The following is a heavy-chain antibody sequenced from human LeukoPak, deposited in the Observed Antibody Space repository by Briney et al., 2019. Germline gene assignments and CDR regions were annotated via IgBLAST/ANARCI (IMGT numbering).Heavy chain of an antibody. CDR1: GFTSSSYG. Sequence: GGSLRLSCAASGFTSSSYGMHWVRQAPGKGLEWVAVIWYDGSNKYYADSVKGRFTISRDNSKNTLYLQMNSLRAEDTAVYYCARDPTSGYYGMIPWGQGTLVTVSS. J-gene: IGHJ5*02. V-gene: IGHV3-33*08. D-gene: IGHD3-22*01. CDR3: ARDPTSGYYGMIP. CDR2: IWYDGSNK.